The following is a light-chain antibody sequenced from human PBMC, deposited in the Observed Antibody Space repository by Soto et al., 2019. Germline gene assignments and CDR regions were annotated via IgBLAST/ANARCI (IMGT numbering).Light chain of an antibody. CDR3: QQYNTYST. V-gene: IGKV1-5*01. Sequence: MTQSPFSLPVTPGEPASISCRSIQXLLHSNGYNYLAWYQQKPGKAPNPLIYDASSLKSGVPARFSGSGSGTEFTLTISSLQPDDFATYYCQQYNTYSTFGQGTRLEIK. CDR1: QXLLHSNGYNY. J-gene: IGKJ5*01. CDR2: DAS.